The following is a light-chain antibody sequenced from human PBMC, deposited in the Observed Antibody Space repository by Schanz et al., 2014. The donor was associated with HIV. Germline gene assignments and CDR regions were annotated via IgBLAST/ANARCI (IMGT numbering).Light chain of an antibody. CDR1: QSVSSN. V-gene: IGKV3D-20*01. CDR3: QQYGSSPL. J-gene: IGKJ5*01. CDR2: DAS. Sequence: EIVMTQSPATLSVSPGERATLSCRASQSVSSNLAWYQQKPGLAPRLLIYDASTRAAGIPDRFSGSGSGSTFTLIISSLEPEDFAVYYCQQYGSSPLFGQGTRLEIK.